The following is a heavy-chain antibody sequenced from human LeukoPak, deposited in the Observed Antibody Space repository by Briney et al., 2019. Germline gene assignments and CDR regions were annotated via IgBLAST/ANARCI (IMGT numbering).Heavy chain of an antibody. Sequence: GGSLRLSCAASGFTFSTYWMSWVRQAPGKGLEWVANIKQDGSEKYYVDSVKGRFTISRDNAKNSLYLQMNSLRAEDTAVYYCARDRPQLAYDILTGYYMAHYFDYWGQGTLVTVSS. CDR2: IKQDGSEK. V-gene: IGHV3-7*01. CDR1: GFTFSTYW. J-gene: IGHJ4*02. CDR3: ARDRPQLAYDILTGYYMAHYFDY. D-gene: IGHD3-9*01.